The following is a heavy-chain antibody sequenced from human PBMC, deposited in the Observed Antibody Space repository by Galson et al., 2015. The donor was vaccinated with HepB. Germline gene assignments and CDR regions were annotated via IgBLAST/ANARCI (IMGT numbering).Heavy chain of an antibody. V-gene: IGHV3-74*01. J-gene: IGHJ6*02. CDR1: GFTFSSYW. Sequence: SLRLSCAASGFTFSSYWMHWVRQAPGKGLVWVSRINSDGSSTSYADSVKGRFTISRDNAKNTLYLQMNSLRAEDTAVYYCATLGYCSGGSCYSEYYYGMDVWGQATTVTVSS. D-gene: IGHD2-15*01. CDR2: INSDGSST. CDR3: ATLGYCSGGSCYSEYYYGMDV.